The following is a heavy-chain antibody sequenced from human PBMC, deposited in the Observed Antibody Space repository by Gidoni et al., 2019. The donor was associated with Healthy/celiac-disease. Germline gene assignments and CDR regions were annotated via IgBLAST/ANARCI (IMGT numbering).Heavy chain of an antibody. D-gene: IGHD3-3*01. CDR3: ARNMNLYDFWSGYQLPFDY. CDR2: IYYSGST. V-gene: IGHV4-39*07. J-gene: IGHJ4*02. CDR1: GGSISSSSYY. Sequence: QLQLQESGPGLVKPSETLSLTCTVSGGSISSSSYYWGWIRQPPGKGLEWIGSIYYSGSTYYNPSLKSRVTISVDTSKNQFSLKLSSVTAADTAVYYCARNMNLYDFWSGYQLPFDYWGQGTLVTVSS.